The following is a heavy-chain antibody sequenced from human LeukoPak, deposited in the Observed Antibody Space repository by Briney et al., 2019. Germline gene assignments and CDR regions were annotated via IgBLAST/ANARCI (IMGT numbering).Heavy chain of an antibody. CDR3: ARGPPRYCSSTSCFWNFDY. D-gene: IGHD2-2*01. J-gene: IGHJ4*02. Sequence: GGSLRLSCAASGFTFSDYYMSWIRQAPGKGLEWASYISSSGSTIYYADSVKGRFTISRDNAKNSLYLQMNSLRAEDTAVYYCARGPPRYCSSTSCFWNFDYWGQGTLVTVSS. CDR2: ISSSGSTI. CDR1: GFTFSDYY. V-gene: IGHV3-11*04.